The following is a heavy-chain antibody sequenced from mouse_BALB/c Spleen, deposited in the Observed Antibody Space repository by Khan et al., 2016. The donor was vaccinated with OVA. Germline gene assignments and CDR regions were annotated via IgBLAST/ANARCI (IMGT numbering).Heavy chain of an antibody. J-gene: IGHJ4*01. V-gene: IGHV2-6-5*01. CDR1: GFSLTDYG. Sequence: VQLQESGPGLVAPSQSLSITCTVSGFSLTDYGVSWIRQPPGKGLEWLGVIWGGGSTYYNSALKSRLSISKDNSKGQVFLKMSSLQTDDTAMYYCAKGVWSYYYALDYWGQGTSVTVSS. CDR3: AKGVWSYYYALDY. CDR2: IWGGGST.